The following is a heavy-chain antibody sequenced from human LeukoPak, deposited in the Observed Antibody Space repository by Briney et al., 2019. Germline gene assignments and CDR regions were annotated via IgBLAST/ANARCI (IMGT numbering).Heavy chain of an antibody. D-gene: IGHD1-7*01. J-gene: IGHJ5*02. CDR2: IYHSGST. CDR3: ARDVFNYALPVIKWFDP. V-gene: IGHV4-38-2*02. Sequence: SETLSLTCTVSGYSISSGYYWGWIRQPPGKGLEWIGSIYHSGSTYYNPSLKSRVTIPVDTSKNQFSLTLSSVTAADTAVYYCARDVFNYALPVIKWFDPWGQGTLVTVSS. CDR1: GYSISSGYY.